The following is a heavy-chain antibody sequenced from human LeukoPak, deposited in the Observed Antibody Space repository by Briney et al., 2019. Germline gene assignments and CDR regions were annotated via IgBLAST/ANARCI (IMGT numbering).Heavy chain of an antibody. CDR1: GYTFTSYG. Sequence: ASVKVSFKSSGYTFTSYGISWVRQAPGQGLEWMGWISAYNGNTNYAQKLQGRVTMTTDTSTSTAYMELRSLRSDDTAVYYCARAQSFWGEGYMGVWGKGTTVTVSS. J-gene: IGHJ6*03. CDR2: ISAYNGNT. D-gene: IGHD3-3*01. CDR3: ARAQSFWGEGYMGV. V-gene: IGHV1-18*01.